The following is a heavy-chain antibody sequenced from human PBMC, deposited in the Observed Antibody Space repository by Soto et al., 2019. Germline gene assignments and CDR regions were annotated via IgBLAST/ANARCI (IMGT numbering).Heavy chain of an antibody. CDR1: GSSISSYY. CDR3: ARVEGRVGYYYDSSGYPLDV. D-gene: IGHD3-22*01. CDR2: IYYSGST. Sequence: SETLSLTCTVSGSSISSYYWSWIRQPPGNGLEWIGYIYYSGSTNYNPSLKSRVTISVDTSKNQFSLKLSSVTAADTAVYYCARVEGRVGYYYDSSGYPLDVWGQGTTVTVSS. J-gene: IGHJ6*02. V-gene: IGHV4-59*01.